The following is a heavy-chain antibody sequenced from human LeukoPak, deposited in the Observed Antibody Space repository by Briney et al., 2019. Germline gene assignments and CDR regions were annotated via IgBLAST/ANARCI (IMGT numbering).Heavy chain of an antibody. D-gene: IGHD2-2*01. J-gene: IGHJ6*02. CDR1: GGSFSGYY. Sequence: PETLSLTCAVYGGSFSGYYWSWIRQPPGKGLEWIGEINHSGSTNYNPSLKSRVTISVDTSKNQFSLKLSSVTAADTAVYYCARISSRKCSSTSCNQSYGMDVWGQGTTVTVSS. V-gene: IGHV4-34*01. CDR3: ARISSRKCSSTSCNQSYGMDV. CDR2: INHSGST.